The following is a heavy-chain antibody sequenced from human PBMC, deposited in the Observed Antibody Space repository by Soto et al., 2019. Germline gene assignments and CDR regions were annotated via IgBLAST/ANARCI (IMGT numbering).Heavy chain of an antibody. V-gene: IGHV4-30-4*01. CDR1: GGSISSGDYY. D-gene: IGHD4-4*01. CDR2: IYYSGST. J-gene: IGHJ6*02. Sequence: PSETLSLTCTVSGGSISSGDYYWSWIRQPPGKGLEWIGYIYYSGSTYYNPSLKSRVTISVDTSKNQFSLKLSSVTAADTAVYYCARVNTTDYYYYGMDVWGQGTTVTVSS. CDR3: ARVNTTDYYYYGMDV.